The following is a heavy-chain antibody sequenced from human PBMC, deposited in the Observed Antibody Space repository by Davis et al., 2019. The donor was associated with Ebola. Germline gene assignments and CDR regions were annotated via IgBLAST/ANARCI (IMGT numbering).Heavy chain of an antibody. CDR3: ARGMVRGVPSFDY. J-gene: IGHJ4*02. D-gene: IGHD3-10*01. CDR1: GYTFTSYD. CDR2: MNPNSGNT. Sequence: ASVKVSCKASGYTFTSYDINWVRQATGQGLEWMGWMNPNSGNTGYAQEFQGRVTITRDTSISTAYMELSSLRSEDTAVYYCARGMVRGVPSFDYWGKGTLVTVSS. V-gene: IGHV1-8*03.